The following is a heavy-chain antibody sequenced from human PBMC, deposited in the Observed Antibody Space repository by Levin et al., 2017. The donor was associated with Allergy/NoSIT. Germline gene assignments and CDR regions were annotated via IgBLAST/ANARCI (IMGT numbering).Heavy chain of an antibody. CDR1: GGSINNYF. CDR3: ARRRQLTWNDGYYFDF. Sequence: PSETLSLTCTVSGGSINNYFWIWVRQPPGKRLEWIGDVYYSGSTSYNPSLRSRVTISVETSKNQFSLNLSSVTAADTAVYYCARRRQLTWNDGYYFDFWGQGILVTVSS. CDR2: VYYSGST. D-gene: IGHD1-1*01. V-gene: IGHV4-59*01. J-gene: IGHJ4*02.